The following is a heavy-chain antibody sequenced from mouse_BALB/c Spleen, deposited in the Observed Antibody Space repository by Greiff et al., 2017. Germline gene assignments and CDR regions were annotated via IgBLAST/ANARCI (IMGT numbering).Heavy chain of an antibody. Sequence: VQLQQSGAELMKPGASVKISCKATGYTFSSYWIEWVKQRPGHGLEWIGEILPGSGSTNYNEKFKGKATFTADTSSNTAYMQLSSLTSEDSAVYYCARKGIYYDYDGYAMDYWGQGTSVTVSS. J-gene: IGHJ4*01. CDR3: ARKGIYYDYDGYAMDY. V-gene: IGHV1-9*01. CDR1: GYTFSSYW. D-gene: IGHD2-4*01. CDR2: ILPGSGST.